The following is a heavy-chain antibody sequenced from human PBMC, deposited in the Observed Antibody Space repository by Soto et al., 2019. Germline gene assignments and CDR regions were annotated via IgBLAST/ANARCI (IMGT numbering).Heavy chain of an antibody. CDR2: INPNSGGT. CDR3: ARDRGVTTRPYYYFWSGYYNHYYYGMDV. J-gene: IGHJ6*02. Sequence: ASVKVSCKASGYTFTGYYMHWVRQAPGQGLEWMGWINPNSGGTNYAQKFQGWVTMTRDTSISTAYMELSRLRSDDTAVYYCARDRGVTTRPYYYFWSGYYNHYYYGMDVWGQGTTVTVSS. D-gene: IGHD3-3*01. CDR1: GYTFTGYY. V-gene: IGHV1-2*04.